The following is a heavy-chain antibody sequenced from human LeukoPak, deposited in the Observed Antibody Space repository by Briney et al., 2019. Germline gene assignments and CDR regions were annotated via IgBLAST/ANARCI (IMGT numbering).Heavy chain of an antibody. V-gene: IGHV3-23*01. CDR3: AKDLVPYYYYGMDV. CDR2: ISGSGGST. J-gene: IGHJ6*04. CDR1: GFTFSSYA. Sequence: GSLRLSCAASGFTFSSYAMSWVRQAPGKGLEWVSAISGSGGSTYYADSVKGRFTISRDNSKNTLYLQMNSLRAEDTAVYYCAKDLVPYYYYGMDVWGKGTTVTVSS.